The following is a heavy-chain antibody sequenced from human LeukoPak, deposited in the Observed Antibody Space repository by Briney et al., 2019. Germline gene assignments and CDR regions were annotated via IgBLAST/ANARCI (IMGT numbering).Heavy chain of an antibody. D-gene: IGHD3-10*01. J-gene: IGHJ4*02. CDR1: GFTFSSYG. CDR2: IWYDGSNK. CDR3: ARDFYVGSGSYYIGY. V-gene: IGHV3-33*01. Sequence: GRSLRLSCAASGFTFSSYGMHWVRQVPGKGLEWVAVIWYDGSNKYYADSVKGRFTISRDNSKNTLYLQMNSLRAEDTAVYYCARDFYVGSGSYYIGYWGQGTLVTVSS.